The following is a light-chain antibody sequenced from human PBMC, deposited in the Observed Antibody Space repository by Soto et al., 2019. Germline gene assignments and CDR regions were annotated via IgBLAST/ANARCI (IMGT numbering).Light chain of an antibody. Sequence: EIVLTQSPATLSLSPGERATLSCRASQSVGSYLAWYQHKPGQAPRLLIYGASNRATDIPGRFSGRGSGTDFTLSVSSLESGDCAVYYCQLRDKWPRTFGQGTKLEIK. CDR3: QLRDKWPRT. J-gene: IGKJ2*01. CDR2: GAS. CDR1: QSVGSY. V-gene: IGKV3-11*01.